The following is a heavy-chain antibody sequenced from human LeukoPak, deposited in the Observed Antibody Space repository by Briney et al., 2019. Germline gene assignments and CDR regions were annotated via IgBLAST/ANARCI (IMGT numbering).Heavy chain of an antibody. V-gene: IGHV3-23*01. CDR2: ISGSGGST. J-gene: IGHJ4*02. CDR1: GFIFSNYA. CDR3: ARAYCSGGPCYLDY. D-gene: IGHD2-15*01. Sequence: GSLRLSCAASGFIFSNYAMSWVRQAPGKGLEWVSAISGSGGSTYYADSVKGRFTISRDNSKNTLYLQMNSLRAEDTAVYYCARAYCSGGPCYLDYWGQGTLVTVSS.